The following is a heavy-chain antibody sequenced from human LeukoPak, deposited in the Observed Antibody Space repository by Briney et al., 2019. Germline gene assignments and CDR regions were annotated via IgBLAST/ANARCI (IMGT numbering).Heavy chain of an antibody. J-gene: IGHJ6*03. V-gene: IGHV1-2*02. CDR2: INPNSGGT. Sequence: GASVKVSCKASGYTFTGYYMHWVRQAPGQGLEWMGWINPNSGGTNYAQKFQGRVTMTRDTSISTDYMELSRLRSDDTAVYYCARASSSSSGWEGYYYYYMDVWGKGTTVTVSS. D-gene: IGHD6-6*01. CDR1: GYTFTGYY. CDR3: ARASSSSSGWEGYYYYYMDV.